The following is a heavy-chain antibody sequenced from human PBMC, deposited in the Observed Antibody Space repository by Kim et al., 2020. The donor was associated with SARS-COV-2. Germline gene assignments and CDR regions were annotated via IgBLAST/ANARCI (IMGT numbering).Heavy chain of an antibody. V-gene: IGHV3-48*02. CDR2: ISTDATTV. CDR3: AKSRRYSYGGAFDI. CDR1: GFTFSSCD. J-gene: IGHJ3*02. Sequence: GGSLRLSCVVSGFTFSSCDMNWVRQAPGKGLEWVSFISTDATTVYYADSVRGRFTISRDDAQNSLYLQMNSLRYEDTSVYYCAKSRRYSYGGAFDIWGQGTMVTVSS. D-gene: IGHD5-18*01.